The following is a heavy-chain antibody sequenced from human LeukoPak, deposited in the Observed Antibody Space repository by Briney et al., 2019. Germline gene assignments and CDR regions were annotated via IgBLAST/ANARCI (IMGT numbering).Heavy chain of an antibody. CDR2: IRSKANSYAT. Sequence: GGSLRLSCAASGFTFSGSAMPWVRQASGKGLEWVGRIRSKANSYATAYAASVKGRFTISRDDSKNTAYLQMNSLKTEDTAVYYCTRPSFGIAVAGNWFDPWGQGTLVTVFS. CDR3: TRPSFGIAVAGNWFDP. D-gene: IGHD6-19*01. V-gene: IGHV3-73*01. J-gene: IGHJ5*02. CDR1: GFTFSGSA.